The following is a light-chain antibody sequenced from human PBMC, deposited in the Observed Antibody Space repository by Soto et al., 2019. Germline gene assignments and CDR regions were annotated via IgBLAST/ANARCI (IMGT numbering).Light chain of an antibody. CDR2: EVN. CDR1: SSDVGAYDR. V-gene: IGLV2-8*01. CDR3: SPHGGTGKWV. Sequence: QSALTLPPSASGSPGQSVTISCTGTSSDVGAYDRVSWYQQHPGKAPKLLIYEVNKRPSGVPDRFSGSKSGNTASLTVSGLRAEDEADYYCSPHGGTGKWVFGGGTKLTVL. J-gene: IGLJ3*02.